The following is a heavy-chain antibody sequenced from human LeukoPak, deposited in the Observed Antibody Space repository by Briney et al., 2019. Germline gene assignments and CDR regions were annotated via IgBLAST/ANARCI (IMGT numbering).Heavy chain of an antibody. CDR3: AKGREYYYDSSGYHDYGMDV. V-gene: IGHV4-30-4*01. Sequence: SQTLSLTCTVSGGSISSGDYYWSWIRQPPGKGLEWIGYIYYSGSTYYNPSLKSRVTISVDTSKNQFSLKLSSVTAADTAVYYCAKGREYYYDSSGYHDYGMDVWGQGTTVTVSS. J-gene: IGHJ6*02. D-gene: IGHD3-22*01. CDR1: GGSISSGDYY. CDR2: IYYSGST.